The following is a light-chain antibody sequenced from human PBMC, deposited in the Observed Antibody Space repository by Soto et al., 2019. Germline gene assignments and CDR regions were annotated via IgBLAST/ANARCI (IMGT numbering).Light chain of an antibody. CDR1: ESVSKNF. V-gene: IGKV3-20*01. Sequence: EIVLTQSPGTLSLSPGERATLSCRASESVSKNFLAWYQQKPGQAPRLLMYGAAYRPTGIPDRFSGSGSGTDFTLTISRLEPEGFAVYYCQQYGNSPVTFGPGTTVDV. CDR3: QQYGNSPVT. CDR2: GAA. J-gene: IGKJ3*01.